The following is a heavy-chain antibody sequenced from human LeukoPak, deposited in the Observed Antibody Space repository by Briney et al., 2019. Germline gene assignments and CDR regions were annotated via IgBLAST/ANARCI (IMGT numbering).Heavy chain of an antibody. CDR2: ISSSGSTI. J-gene: IGHJ4*02. CDR1: GGSISSSSYY. CDR3: AKDRSLRQQLALGLLDY. D-gene: IGHD5-24*01. Sequence: LSLTCTVSGGSISSSSYYWGWIRQPPGKGLEWVSYISSSGSTIYYADSVKGRFTISRDNAKNSLYLQMNSLRPEDTALYSCAKDRSLRQQLALGLLDYWGQGTLVTVSS. V-gene: IGHV3-11*04.